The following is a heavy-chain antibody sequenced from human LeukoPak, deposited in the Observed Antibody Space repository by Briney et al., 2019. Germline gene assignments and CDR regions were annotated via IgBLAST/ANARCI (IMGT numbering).Heavy chain of an antibody. CDR2: IYTSGTT. CDR3: ARAVVPRAFDI. Sequence: SETLSLTCTVSGGSISSYYWSWTRQPAGKGLEWIGRIYTSGTTHHNPSLKSRVTISIDTSKNHCSLKLSSVTAADTDVYYCARAVVPRAFDIWGQGTRVTVSS. J-gene: IGHJ3*02. D-gene: IGHD4-23*01. CDR1: GGSISSYY. V-gene: IGHV4-4*07.